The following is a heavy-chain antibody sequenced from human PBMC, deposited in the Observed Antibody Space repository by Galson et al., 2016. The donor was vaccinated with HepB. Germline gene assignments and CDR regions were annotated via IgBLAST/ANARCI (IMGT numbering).Heavy chain of an antibody. J-gene: IGHJ4*02. CDR2: IYYKGNT. Sequence: LSLTCSVSGGSISPYYWSWIRQPPGKGLECIGYIYYKGNTDYNPSLRGRVTMPVDTSKNHFSLKLTSVTAADTAIYYCARSNFGDYIHYWGQGALVTVSS. D-gene: IGHD4-17*01. CDR1: GGSISPYY. V-gene: IGHV4-59*01. CDR3: ARSNFGDYIHY.